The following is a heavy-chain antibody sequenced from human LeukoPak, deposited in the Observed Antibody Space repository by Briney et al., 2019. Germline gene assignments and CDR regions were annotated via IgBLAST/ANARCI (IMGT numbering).Heavy chain of an antibody. D-gene: IGHD3-22*01. V-gene: IGHV1-2*02. J-gene: IGHJ3*02. CDR3: AREPGYTMIVVVIDDDAFDI. Sequence: GASVKVSCKASGYTFTGYYMHWVRQAPGQGLEWMGWINPNSGGTNYARKFQGRVTMTRDTSISTACMELSRLRSDDTAVYYCAREPGYTMIVVVIDDDAFDIWGQGTMVTVSS. CDR1: GYTFTGYY. CDR2: INPNSGGT.